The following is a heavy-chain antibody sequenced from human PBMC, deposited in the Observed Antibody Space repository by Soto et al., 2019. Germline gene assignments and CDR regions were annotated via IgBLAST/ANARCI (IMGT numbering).Heavy chain of an antibody. Sequence: PGGSLRLSCAASGFTFSIYGMHWVRHAPGKGLEWVAVISYDGSNKYYADSVKGRFTISRDNSKNTLYLQMNSLRAEDTAVYYCAKAARAAFDYWGQGTLVTVSS. CDR3: AKAARAAFDY. D-gene: IGHD6-6*01. CDR1: GFTFSIYG. V-gene: IGHV3-30*18. J-gene: IGHJ4*02. CDR2: ISYDGSNK.